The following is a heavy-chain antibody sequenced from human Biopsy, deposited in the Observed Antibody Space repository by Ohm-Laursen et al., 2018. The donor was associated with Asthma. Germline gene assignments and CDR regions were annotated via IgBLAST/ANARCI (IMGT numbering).Heavy chain of an antibody. CDR1: EFPFSSYA. CDR2: ISGNGDNT. Sequence: GSLRLSCSASEFPFSSYAMNWVRQAPGKGLEWVSSISGNGDNTHYSDSVQGRFIISRDNSKNTLYLQMNSLRVEDTAIYFCAKDKVGAANSYQYGMDVWAKGPRSPSR. V-gene: IGHV3-23*01. J-gene: IGHJ6*02. D-gene: IGHD1-26*01. CDR3: AKDKVGAANSYQYGMDV.